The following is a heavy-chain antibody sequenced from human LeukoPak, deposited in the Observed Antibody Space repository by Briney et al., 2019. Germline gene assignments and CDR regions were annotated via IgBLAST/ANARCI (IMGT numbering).Heavy chain of an antibody. V-gene: IGHV1-69*05. J-gene: IGHJ5*02. CDR2: IIPIFGTA. CDR3: AREGRQIIGYSGYDPRWFDP. CDR1: EGTFSSYA. Sequence: ATVKVSCKASEGTFSSYAISWVRQAPGQGLEWMGGIIPIFGTANYAQKFQGRVTITTDESTSTAYMELSSLRSEDTAVYYCAREGRQIIGYSGYDPRWFDPWGQGTLVTVSS. D-gene: IGHD5-12*01.